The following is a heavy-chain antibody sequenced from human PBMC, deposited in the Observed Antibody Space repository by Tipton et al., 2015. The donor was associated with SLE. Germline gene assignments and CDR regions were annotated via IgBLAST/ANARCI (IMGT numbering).Heavy chain of an antibody. CDR3: ARGPYYYDSSGSAFDI. D-gene: IGHD3-22*01. J-gene: IGHJ3*02. CDR1: GGSFSGYY. CDR2: INHSGST. Sequence: TLSLTCAVYGGSFSGYYWSWIRQPPGKGLEWIGEINHSGSTNYNPSLKSRVTISVDRSKNQFPLKLSSMTAADTAVYYCARGPYYYDSSGSAFDIWGQGTMVTVSS. V-gene: IGHV4-34*01.